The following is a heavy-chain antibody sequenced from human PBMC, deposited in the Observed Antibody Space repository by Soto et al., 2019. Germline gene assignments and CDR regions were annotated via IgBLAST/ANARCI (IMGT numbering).Heavy chain of an antibody. Sequence: PGGSLRLSCVGSVFVFKNFAINWVRQPPGKGLEWVSVIRGTGLNTYYAASVKGRFNISRDNSKNTVYLQMDSLKVEDTAVYYCAKRASPANIDNWFDPWGPGTQVTVPS. V-gene: IGHV3-23*01. CDR1: VFVFKNFA. CDR2: IRGTGLNT. J-gene: IGHJ5*02. CDR3: AKRASPANIDNWFDP.